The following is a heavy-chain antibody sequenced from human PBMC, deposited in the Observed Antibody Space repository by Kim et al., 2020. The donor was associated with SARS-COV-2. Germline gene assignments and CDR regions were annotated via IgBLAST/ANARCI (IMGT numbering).Heavy chain of an antibody. CDR3: ARGGMFSFGGCKSGWVDP. CDR2: INHSGST. D-gene: IGHD2-15*01. J-gene: IGHJ5*02. Sequence: SETLSLTCAVYGGSFSGYYWSWIRQPPGKGLEWIGEINHSGSTNYNPSLKSRVTISVDTSKNQFSLKLSSVTAADTAVYYCARGGMFSFGGCKSGWVDP. V-gene: IGHV4-34*01. CDR1: GGSFSGYY.